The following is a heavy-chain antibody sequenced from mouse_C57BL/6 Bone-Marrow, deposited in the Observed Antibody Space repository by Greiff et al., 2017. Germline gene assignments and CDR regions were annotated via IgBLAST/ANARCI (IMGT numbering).Heavy chain of an antibody. V-gene: IGHV5-6*01. Sequence: EVKVVESGGDLVKPGGSLKLSCAASGFTFSSYGMSWVRQTPDKRLEWVATISSGGSYTYYPDSVKGRFTISGDNAKNTLYLQMSSLKSEDTAMYYCARHGGPAWFAYWGQGTLVTVSA. D-gene: IGHD3-3*01. J-gene: IGHJ3*01. CDR3: ARHGGPAWFAY. CDR1: GFTFSSYG. CDR2: ISSGGSYT.